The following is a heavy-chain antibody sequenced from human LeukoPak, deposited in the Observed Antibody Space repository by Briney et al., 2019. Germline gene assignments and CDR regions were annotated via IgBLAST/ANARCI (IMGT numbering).Heavy chain of an antibody. CDR1: GGSISSGDYY. V-gene: IGHV4-30-4*01. CDR2: IYYSGST. Sequence: PSETLSLTCTVSGGSISSGDYYWSWIRQPPGKGLEWIGYIYYSGSTYYNPSLKSRVTISVDTSKNQFSLKLSSVTAADTAVYYCARDPMVRGVINDAFDIWGQGTMVTVSS. D-gene: IGHD3-10*01. J-gene: IGHJ3*02. CDR3: ARDPMVRGVINDAFDI.